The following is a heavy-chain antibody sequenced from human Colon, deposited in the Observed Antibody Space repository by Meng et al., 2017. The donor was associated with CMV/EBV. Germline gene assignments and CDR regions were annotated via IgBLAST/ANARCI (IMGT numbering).Heavy chain of an antibody. CDR3: ARGIVVSITPDWFDP. Sequence: GDSISSAIYYWSWIRQRPGKGLEWIGYIYRRGSTYYTPSLKSRATISLDTSKNQFSLELTSVTDADTAVYYCARGIVVSITPDWFDPWGQGTLVTVSS. D-gene: IGHD3-22*01. CDR2: IYRRGST. J-gene: IGHJ5*02. V-gene: IGHV4-31*02. CDR1: GDSISSAIYY.